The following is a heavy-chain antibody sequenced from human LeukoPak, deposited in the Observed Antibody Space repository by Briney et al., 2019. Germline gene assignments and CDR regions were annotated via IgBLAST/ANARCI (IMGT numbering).Heavy chain of an antibody. Sequence: GGSLRLSCAASGFTFSSYAMSWVRQTPGKGLGWVSAISGSGGSTYYADSVKGRFTISRDNSKNTLYLQMNSLRAEDTAVYYCARDYSYYYDSSGYYGYWGQGTLVTVSS. J-gene: IGHJ4*02. D-gene: IGHD3-22*01. CDR1: GFTFSSYA. CDR2: ISGSGGST. V-gene: IGHV3-23*01. CDR3: ARDYSYYYDSSGYYGY.